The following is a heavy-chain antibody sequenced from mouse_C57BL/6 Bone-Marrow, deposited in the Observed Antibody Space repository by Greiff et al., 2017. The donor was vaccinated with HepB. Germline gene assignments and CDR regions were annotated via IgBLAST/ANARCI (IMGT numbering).Heavy chain of an antibody. D-gene: IGHD4-1*01. CDR2: IWSGGST. Sequence: VKLEESGPGLVQPSQSLSITCTVSGFSLTSYGVHWVRQSPGKGLEWLGVIWSGGSTDYNAAFISRLSISKDNSKSQVFFKMNSLQADDTAIYYCARTGTLAYWGQGTLVTVSA. V-gene: IGHV2-2*01. CDR3: ARTGTLAY. J-gene: IGHJ3*01. CDR1: GFSLTSYG.